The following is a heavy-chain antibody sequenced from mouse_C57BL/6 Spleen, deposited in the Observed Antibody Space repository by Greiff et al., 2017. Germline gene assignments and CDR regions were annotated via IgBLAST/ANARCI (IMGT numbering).Heavy chain of an antibody. Sequence: VQLQQSGAELVRPGTSVKVSCKASGYAFTNYLIEWVKQRPGQGLEWIGVINPGSGGTNYNEKFKGKATLTADKSSSTAYMQLSSLTSEDSAVYFCARKRIWNWYFDVWGTGTTVTVSS. CDR2: INPGSGGT. V-gene: IGHV1-54*01. D-gene: IGHD1-1*02. J-gene: IGHJ1*03. CDR1: GYAFTNYL. CDR3: ARKRIWNWYFDV.